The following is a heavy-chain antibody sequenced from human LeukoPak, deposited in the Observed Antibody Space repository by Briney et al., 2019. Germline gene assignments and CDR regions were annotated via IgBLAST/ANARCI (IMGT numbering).Heavy chain of an antibody. V-gene: IGHV1-2*02. CDR1: GYTFTGYY. J-gene: IGHJ4*02. CDR2: INPNSGGT. Sequence: ASVKVSCKASGYTFTGYYIHWVRQAPGQGLEWMGWINPNSGGTNSAQKFQGRVTMTRDTSISTAYMDLSSLRSDDTAVYYCARGDYYDSSVYYYDWGQGTLVTVPS. CDR3: ARGDYYDSSVYYYD. D-gene: IGHD3-22*01.